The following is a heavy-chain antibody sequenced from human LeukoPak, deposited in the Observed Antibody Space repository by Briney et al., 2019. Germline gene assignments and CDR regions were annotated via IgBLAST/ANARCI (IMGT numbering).Heavy chain of an antibody. CDR2: ISAYNGNT. CDR1: GYTFISYG. Sequence: GASVKVSCKASGYTFISYGISWVRQAPGQGPEWMGWISAYNGNTNYAQKVQSRVTMTTDTSTSTAYMELRGLRSDDTAVYYCARDLGSGYSNNWADSFDIWGQGTMVTVSS. D-gene: IGHD6-13*01. V-gene: IGHV1-18*01. J-gene: IGHJ3*02. CDR3: ARDLGSGYSNNWADSFDI.